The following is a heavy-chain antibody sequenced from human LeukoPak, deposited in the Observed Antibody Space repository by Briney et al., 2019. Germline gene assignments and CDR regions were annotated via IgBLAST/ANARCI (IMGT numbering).Heavy chain of an antibody. CDR1: GGTFSSYA. Sequence: ASVKVSCKASGGTFSSYAISWVRQAPGQGLEWMGRIIPILGIANYAQKFQGRVTITADKSTSTAYMELSSLRSEDTAVYYCARGVDGYNYLSNAYYYYYGMDVWGQGTTVTVSS. D-gene: IGHD5-24*01. V-gene: IGHV1-69*04. J-gene: IGHJ6*02. CDR2: IIPILGIA. CDR3: ARGVDGYNYLSNAYYYYYGMDV.